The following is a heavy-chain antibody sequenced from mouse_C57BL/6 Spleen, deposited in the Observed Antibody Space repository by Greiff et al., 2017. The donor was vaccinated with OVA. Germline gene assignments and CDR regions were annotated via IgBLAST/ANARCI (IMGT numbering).Heavy chain of an antibody. D-gene: IGHD1-1*01. J-gene: IGHJ2*01. Sequence: EVKLVESGGDLVKPGGSLKLSCAASGFTFSSYGMSWVRQTPDKRLEWVATLSSGGSYTYYPDSVKGRFTISRDNAKNTLYLQMSSLKSEDTAMYYCARRAITTVVAGDYFDYWGQGTTLTVSS. CDR1: GFTFSSYG. V-gene: IGHV5-6*02. CDR3: ARRAITTVVAGDYFDY. CDR2: LSSGGSYT.